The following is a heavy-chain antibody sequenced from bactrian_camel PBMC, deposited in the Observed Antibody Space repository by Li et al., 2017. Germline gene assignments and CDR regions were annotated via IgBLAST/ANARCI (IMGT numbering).Heavy chain of an antibody. Sequence: VQLVESGGGSVRAGGSLRLSCATSGFTDSSCCMAWYRQSPGKEYELVSSIASDGSTVCADHVKGRFTISKDNTENTLYLQMNSLKSEDAALYYCASTSRGMGRGEYWGQGTQVTV. V-gene: IGHV3S55*01. CDR3: ASTSRGMGRGEY. J-gene: IGHJ4*01. D-gene: IGHD3*01. CDR2: IASDGST. CDR1: GFTDSSCC.